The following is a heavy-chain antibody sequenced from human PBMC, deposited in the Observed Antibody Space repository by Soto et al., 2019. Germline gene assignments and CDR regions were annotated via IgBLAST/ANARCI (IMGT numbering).Heavy chain of an antibody. J-gene: IGHJ4*02. CDR1: GSTFSSYA. Sequence: GGSLRLSCAVSGSTFSSYAMNWVRQAPGKGLEWVANINQDGNEDNLLDSVKGRFTISRDNAKNSLFLQMNSLRVDDTAVYYCARTGDGHHDFLDYWGQGALVTVSS. V-gene: IGHV3-7*01. CDR2: INQDGNED. D-gene: IGHD1-1*01. CDR3: ARTGDGHHDFLDY.